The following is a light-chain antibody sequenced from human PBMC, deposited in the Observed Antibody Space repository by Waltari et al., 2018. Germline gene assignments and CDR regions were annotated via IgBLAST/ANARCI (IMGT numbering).Light chain of an antibody. CDR3: QQYNSYSPYT. Sequence: DIQMTQSPSTLSASVGDRVTITCRASQSISSWLAWYQQKPGKAPKLLIYKASSLESGVPSRFSGRGSGTEFTLTISSLQPDDFATYYCQQYNSYSPYTVGQGTKLEI. J-gene: IGKJ2*01. CDR2: KAS. V-gene: IGKV1-5*03. CDR1: QSISSW.